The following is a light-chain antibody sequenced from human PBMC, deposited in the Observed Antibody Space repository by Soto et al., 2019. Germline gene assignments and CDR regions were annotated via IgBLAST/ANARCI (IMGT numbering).Light chain of an antibody. Sequence: QSVLTQPPSASGTPGQRVTISCSGSSSNIGSNTVSWYQQLPGTAPKLLIYTNNQRPSGVPDRFSGSKSGTSASLAISGLQSEAEADYYCATWDDSLNGWVFGVGTKLTVL. CDR1: SSNIGSNT. CDR3: ATWDDSLNGWV. J-gene: IGLJ3*02. CDR2: TNN. V-gene: IGLV1-44*01.